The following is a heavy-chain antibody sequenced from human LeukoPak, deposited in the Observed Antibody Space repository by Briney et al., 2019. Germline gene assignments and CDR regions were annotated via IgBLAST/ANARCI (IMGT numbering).Heavy chain of an antibody. CDR2: ISYDGSNK. V-gene: IGHV3-30*18. D-gene: IGHD1-26*01. CDR1: GFTFSSYG. CDR3: AKDLAYWWELLPSLYYYYGMDV. Sequence: PGGSLRLSCAASGFTFSSYGMHWVRQAPGKGLEWVAVISYDGSNKYYADSVKGRFTISRDNSKNTLYLQMNSLRAEDTAVYYCAKDLAYWWELLPSLYYYYGMDVWGQGTTVTVSS. J-gene: IGHJ6*02.